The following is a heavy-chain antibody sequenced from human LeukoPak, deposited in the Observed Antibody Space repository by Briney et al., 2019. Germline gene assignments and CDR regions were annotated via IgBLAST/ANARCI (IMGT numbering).Heavy chain of an antibody. CDR2: IYPGDSDT. CDR3: ARLRTTRGPVTVTPSYPDSPNWFDP. D-gene: IGHD4-17*01. J-gene: IGHJ5*02. V-gene: IGHV5-51*01. CDR1: GYSFPSYW. Sequence: GESLKISCKGSGYSFPSYWIGWVRQMPGKGLEWMGIIYPGDSDTSYSPSFQGQVTTSADKSISTAYLQWSSLKASDTAMYYCARLRTTRGPVTVTPSYPDSPNWFDPWGQGTLVTVSS.